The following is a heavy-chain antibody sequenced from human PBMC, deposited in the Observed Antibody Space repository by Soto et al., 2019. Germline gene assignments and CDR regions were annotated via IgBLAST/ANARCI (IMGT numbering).Heavy chain of an antibody. CDR1: GASMRDYY. V-gene: IGHV4-59*01. Sequence: PSETLSLTCTVSGASMRDYYWSWIRQPPGMGLEWIGYIYYSGTSNHNPSLKSRVTLSVDTSKKQFSLKLSSATTADTAVYYCARGRLSATTAPFDYWGQGALVTVS. CDR3: ARGRLSATTAPFDY. J-gene: IGHJ4*02. D-gene: IGHD4-4*01. CDR2: IYYSGTS.